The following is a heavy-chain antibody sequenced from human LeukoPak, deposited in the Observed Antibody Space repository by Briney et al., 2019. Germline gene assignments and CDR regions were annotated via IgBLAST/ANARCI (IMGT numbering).Heavy chain of an antibody. J-gene: IGHJ4*02. V-gene: IGHV3-33*08. CDR1: GFTFSNAW. CDR3: ARAKYCSSTSCYSAYFDY. Sequence: GGSLRLSCAASGFTFSNAWMSWVRQAPGKGLEWVAAIWYDGSNKYYADSVKGRFTISRDNSKNTLYLQMNSLRAEDTAVYYCARAKYCSSTSCYSAYFDYWGQGTLVTVSS. CDR2: IWYDGSNK. D-gene: IGHD2-2*01.